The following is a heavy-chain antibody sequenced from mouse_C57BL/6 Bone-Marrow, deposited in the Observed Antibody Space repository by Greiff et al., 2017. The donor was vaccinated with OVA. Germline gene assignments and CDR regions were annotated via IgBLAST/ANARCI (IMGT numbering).Heavy chain of an antibody. V-gene: IGHV8-8*01. D-gene: IGHD1-1*01. J-gene: IGHJ3*01. CDR3: ARIGYYYGSSYQAWFAY. CDR1: GFSLSTFGLG. CDR2: IWWDDDK. Sequence: QVTLKVCGPGILQPSQTLSLTCSFSGFSLSTFGLGVGWIRQPSGKGLEWLAHIWWDDDKYYNPALKSRLTISKDTSKNQVFLKIANVDTADTATYYCARIGYYYGSSYQAWFAYWGQGTLVTVSA.